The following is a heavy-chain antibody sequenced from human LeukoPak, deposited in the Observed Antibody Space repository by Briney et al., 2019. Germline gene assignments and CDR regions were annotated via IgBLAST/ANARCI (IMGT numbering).Heavy chain of an antibody. J-gene: IGHJ5*02. CDR1: GYTFIGYY. V-gene: IGHV1-2*02. Sequence: GASVKVSCKASGYTFIGYYMHWVRQAPGQGLEWMGWINANSGGTNYAQKFQGRVTMTRDTSISTANMELSRLRSDDTAVYYCAGVRDGYNYGSNWFDPWGQGTLVTVSS. D-gene: IGHD5-18*01. CDR2: INANSGGT. CDR3: AGVRDGYNYGSNWFDP.